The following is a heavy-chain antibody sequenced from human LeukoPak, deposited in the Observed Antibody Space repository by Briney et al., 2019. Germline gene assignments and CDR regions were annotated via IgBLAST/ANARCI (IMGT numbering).Heavy chain of an antibody. J-gene: IGHJ5*02. V-gene: IGHV1-69*05. D-gene: IGHD6-6*01. CDR2: IIPIFGTA. CDR3: ARDDKEYSSSPSSWGP. Sequence: GASVKVSCKASGGTFSSYAISWVRQAPGQGLEWMGGIIPIFGTANYAQKFQGRVTITTDESTSTAYMELSSLRSEDTAVYYCARDDKEYSSSPSSWGPWGQGTLVTVSS. CDR1: GGTFSSYA.